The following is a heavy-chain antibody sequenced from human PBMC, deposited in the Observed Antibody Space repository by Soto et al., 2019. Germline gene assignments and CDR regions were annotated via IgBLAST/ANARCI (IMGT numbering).Heavy chain of an antibody. J-gene: IGHJ4*02. CDR3: AKDFDSDETSHGPNDY. CDR1: GFTFSSYG. D-gene: IGHD3-22*01. Sequence: EVQLLESGGGLVQPGASLRLSCAASGFTFSSYGMSWVRQAPGKGLEWAAIIGGSGDATYYAESVKGRFTVSRDNSKNTMFLQMDSLRAEDTAVYYCAKDFDSDETSHGPNDYWGQGTLVTVSS. CDR2: IGGSGDAT. V-gene: IGHV3-23*01.